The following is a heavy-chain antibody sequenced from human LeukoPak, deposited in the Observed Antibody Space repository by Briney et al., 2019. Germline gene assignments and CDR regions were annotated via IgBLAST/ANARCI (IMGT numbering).Heavy chain of an antibody. CDR1: GGTFSSYA. V-gene: IGHV1-69*05. Sequence: SVKVSCKASGGTFSSYAISRVRQAPGQGLEWMGGIIPIFGTANYAQKFQGRVTITTDESTSTAYMELSSLRSEDTAVYYCARGRYYGSGSYYYDYWGQGTLVTVSS. D-gene: IGHD3-10*01. CDR3: ARGRYYGSGSYYYDY. CDR2: IIPIFGTA. J-gene: IGHJ4*02.